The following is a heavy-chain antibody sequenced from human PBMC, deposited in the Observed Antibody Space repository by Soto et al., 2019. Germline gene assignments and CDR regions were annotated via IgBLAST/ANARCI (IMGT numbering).Heavy chain of an antibody. V-gene: IGHV1-18*01. J-gene: IGHJ6*02. D-gene: IGHD3-22*01. CDR2: ISAYNGNT. CDR1: GYTFTSYG. CDR3: ARGGRHDSSGYYLPFSGMDV. Sequence: ASVKVSCKVSGYTFTSYGISWVRQAPGQGLEWMGWISAYNGNTNYAQKLQGRVTMTTDTSTSTAYMELRSLRSDDTAVYFCARGGRHDSSGYYLPFSGMDVWGQGTTVTVSS.